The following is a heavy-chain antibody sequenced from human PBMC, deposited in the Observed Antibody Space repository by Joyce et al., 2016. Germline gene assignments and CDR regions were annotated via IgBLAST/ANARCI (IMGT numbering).Heavy chain of an antibody. CDR1: GYSFTNYA. D-gene: IGHD7-27*01. CDR2: IHACSGVT. J-gene: IGHJ4*02. CDR3: TRSLPHGDGDKRATDI. V-gene: IGHV1-3*05. Sequence: QVLLVQSGPAQKEPGASMTLSCKTSGYSFTNYALNWVRQAPGQGLEWMGRIHACSGVTMFYQKFYDRVSITTDTSASTVYMEMRGLTSADTATYYCTRSLPHGDGDKRATDIWGQGTLVTVSS.